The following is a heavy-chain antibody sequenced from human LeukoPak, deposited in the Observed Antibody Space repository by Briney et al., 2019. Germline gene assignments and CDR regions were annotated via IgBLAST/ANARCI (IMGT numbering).Heavy chain of an antibody. CDR1: GYTFTDYL. CDR2: ISAHKGNT. J-gene: IGHJ6*03. Sequence: ASVKVSCKASGYTFTDYLINWVRQAPGQGLEWMGWISAHKGNTNYAQKLQGRVTMTTDTSTSTAYMELRSLRSDDTAVYYCARGPGGRRGYYPLEDSYYYYYVDVWGKGTTVTVSS. D-gene: IGHD3-22*01. V-gene: IGHV1-18*01. CDR3: ARGPGGRRGYYPLEDSYYYYYVDV.